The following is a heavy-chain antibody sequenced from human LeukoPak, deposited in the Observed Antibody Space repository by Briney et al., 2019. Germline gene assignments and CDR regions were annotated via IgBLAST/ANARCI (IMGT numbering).Heavy chain of an antibody. V-gene: IGHV3-30-3*01. CDR3: ARDPRHDYGDYYYYGMDV. CDR1: AFTICTFA. D-gene: IGHD4-17*01. Sequence: CSASAFTICTFAMHRQPRGQGQGRVGGIVISCDGSNKYYADSVKGRFTISRDNSKNTLYLQMNSLRAEDTAVYYCARDPRHDYGDYYYYGMDVWGQGTTVTVSS. CDR2: ISCDGSNK. J-gene: IGHJ6*02.